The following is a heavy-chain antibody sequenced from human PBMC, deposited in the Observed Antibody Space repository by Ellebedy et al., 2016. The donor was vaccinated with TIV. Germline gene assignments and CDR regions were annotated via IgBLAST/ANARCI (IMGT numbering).Heavy chain of an antibody. CDR1: GYTFTGYY. V-gene: IGHV1-69*13. Sequence: ASVKVSCKASGYTFTGYYMHWVRQAPGQGLEWMGGIIPIFGTANYAQKFQGRVTITADESTSTAYMELSSLRSEDTAVYYCARENSIAVAGTVFDHAFDIWGQGTMVTVSS. CDR2: IIPIFGTA. J-gene: IGHJ3*02. D-gene: IGHD6-19*01. CDR3: ARENSIAVAGTVFDHAFDI.